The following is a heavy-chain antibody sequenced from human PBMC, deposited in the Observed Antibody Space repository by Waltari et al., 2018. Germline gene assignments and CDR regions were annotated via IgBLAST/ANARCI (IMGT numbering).Heavy chain of an antibody. CDR1: GYSFSSYG. CDR3: ARDRSGYKYGSN. Sequence: HVQLVQSGAEVKKPGASVTVSCEASGYSFSSYGISWVRQDPGQGLEWLGWISAYNGNTHYAQKFQGRLTMTTDTSTSTAYMDLRSLRSDDTAIYYCARDRSGYKYGSNWGQGTLVTVSS. J-gene: IGHJ4*02. V-gene: IGHV1-18*01. D-gene: IGHD5-18*01. CDR2: ISAYNGNT.